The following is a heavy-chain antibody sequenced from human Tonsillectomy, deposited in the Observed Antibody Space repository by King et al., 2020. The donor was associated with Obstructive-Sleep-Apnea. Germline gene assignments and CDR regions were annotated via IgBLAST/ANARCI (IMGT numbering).Heavy chain of an antibody. CDR3: ASADPRVVTGKTFDR. Sequence: QLQESGPGLVKSSATLSLTCSVSGYSVSRTYFWGWIRQPPGKGLEWIGSIYYSGSTYFNPSLKRRVTISLDTSKNHFSLWLRSVTAADTAVYYCASADPRVVTGKTFDRWGQGTLVTVSS. D-gene: IGHD2-21*02. CDR2: IYYSGST. CDR1: GYSVSRTYF. J-gene: IGHJ4*02. V-gene: IGHV4-38-2*01.